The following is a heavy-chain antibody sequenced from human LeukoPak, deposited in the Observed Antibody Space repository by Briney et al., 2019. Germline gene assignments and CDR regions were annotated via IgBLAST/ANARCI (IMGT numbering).Heavy chain of an antibody. CDR3: ARDKYSSGWADY. CDR1: GFTFSSYG. J-gene: IGHJ4*02. CDR2: ISYDGSNK. Sequence: PGRSLRLSCAASGFTFSSYGMHWVRQAPGKGLEWVAVISYDGSNKYYADSVKGRFTISRDNSKNTLYLQMNSLRAEDTAVYYCARDKYSSGWADYWGQGTLVTVSS. D-gene: IGHD6-19*01. V-gene: IGHV3-30*03.